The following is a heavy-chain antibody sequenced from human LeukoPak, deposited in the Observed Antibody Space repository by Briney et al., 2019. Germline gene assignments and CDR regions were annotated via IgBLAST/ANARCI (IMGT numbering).Heavy chain of an antibody. CDR3: AKRSPPY. D-gene: IGHD3-10*01. CDR2: IYISGIT. V-gene: IGHV3-66*04. J-gene: IGHJ4*01. Sequence: GGSLRLSCTASGFSISTNDMNWVRQAPGKGLEWVSLIYISGITKYADSVQGRFTISRDTSTLSLQMNSLRAEDTAVYYCAKRSPPYWGQEPWSPSP. CDR1: GFSISTND.